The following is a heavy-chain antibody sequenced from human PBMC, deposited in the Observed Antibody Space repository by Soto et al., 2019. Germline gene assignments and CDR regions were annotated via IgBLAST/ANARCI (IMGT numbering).Heavy chain of an antibody. J-gene: IGHJ4*02. D-gene: IGHD2-2*01. CDR2: IKSKTDGGTT. CDR3: TTDWGSPWYQLLVLPGVVSPFDY. Sequence: EVQLVESGGGLVKPGGSLRLSCAASGFTFSNAWMSWVRQAPGKGLEWVGRIKSKTDGGTTDYAAPVKGRFTISRDDSKNTLYLQMNSLKTEDTAVYYCTTDWGSPWYQLLVLPGVVSPFDYWGQGTLVTVSS. CDR1: GFTFSNAW. V-gene: IGHV3-15*01.